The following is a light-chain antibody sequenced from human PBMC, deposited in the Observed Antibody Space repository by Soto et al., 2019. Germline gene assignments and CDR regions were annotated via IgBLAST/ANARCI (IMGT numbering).Light chain of an antibody. CDR3: CSCAGSYTWV. CDR2: DVT. J-gene: IGLJ1*01. Sequence: QSALTQPRSVSGSPGQSVTLSCTGTSSDVGGYNYVSWYEQHPVKAPKLMIYDVTKRPSGVPDGFSGSKSGNTASLTISGVQAEDEADYDFCSCAGSYTWVFGTGSKLAVL. V-gene: IGLV2-11*01. CDR1: SSDVGGYNY.